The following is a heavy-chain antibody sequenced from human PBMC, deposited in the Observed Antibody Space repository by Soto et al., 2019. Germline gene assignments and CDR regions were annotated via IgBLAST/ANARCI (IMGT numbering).Heavy chain of an antibody. D-gene: IGHD6-19*01. CDR1: GGSFSGYY. J-gene: IGHJ5*02. CDR2: INHSGST. V-gene: IGHV4-34*01. Sequence: PSETLSLTCAVYGGSFSGYYWSWTRQPPGKGLEWIGEINHSGSTNYNPSLKSRVTISVDTSKNQFSLKLSSVTAADTAVYYCARAVSAWRQGTLVTVSS. CDR3: ARAVSA.